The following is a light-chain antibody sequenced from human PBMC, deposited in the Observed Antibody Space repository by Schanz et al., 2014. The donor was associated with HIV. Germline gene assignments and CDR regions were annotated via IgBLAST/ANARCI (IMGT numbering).Light chain of an antibody. J-gene: IGLJ3*02. V-gene: IGLV2-8*01. CDR2: EVI. CDR3: ATWDDSLNGWV. Sequence: QSALTQPPSASGSPGQSVTISCTGTSSDVGGYNYVSWYQHHPGKAPKLMIYEVIKRPSGVPDRFSGSKSGTSASLAISGLQSEDEADYYCATWDDSLNGWVFGGGTKVTV. CDR1: SSDVGGYNY.